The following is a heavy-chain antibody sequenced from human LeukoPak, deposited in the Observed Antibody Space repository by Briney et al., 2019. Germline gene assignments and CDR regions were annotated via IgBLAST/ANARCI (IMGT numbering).Heavy chain of an antibody. CDR3: ARGYPPDIVVAPAAKPGNWFDP. Sequence: SETLSLTCAVYGGSFSGYYWSWIRQPPGEGLEWIGEINHSGSTNYNPSLKSRVTISVDTSKNQFSLKLSSVTAADTAVYYCARGYPPDIVVAPAAKPGNWFDPWGQGTLVTVSS. CDR2: INHSGST. CDR1: GGSFSGYY. D-gene: IGHD2-2*01. J-gene: IGHJ5*02. V-gene: IGHV4-34*01.